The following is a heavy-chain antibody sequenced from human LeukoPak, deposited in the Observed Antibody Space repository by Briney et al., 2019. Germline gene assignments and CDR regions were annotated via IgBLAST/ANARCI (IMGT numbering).Heavy chain of an antibody. D-gene: IGHD2-2*01. CDR3: AKEVGLASAFDI. CDR2: ISWNSGSI. Sequence: GGSLRLSCAASGFTFDDYAMHWVRQAPGKGLEWVSGISWNSGSIGYADSVKGRFTISRDNAKNSLYLQMNNLRAEDTALYYCAKEVGLASAFDIWGQGTMVTVSS. CDR1: GFTFDDYA. J-gene: IGHJ3*02. V-gene: IGHV3-9*01.